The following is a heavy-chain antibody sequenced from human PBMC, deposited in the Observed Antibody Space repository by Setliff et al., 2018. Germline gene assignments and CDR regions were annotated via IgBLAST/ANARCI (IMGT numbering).Heavy chain of an antibody. J-gene: IGHJ4*02. CDR1: GGSFSGYY. CDR3: ARVSLKTYYDFWSGYYDRYFDY. D-gene: IGHD3-3*01. V-gene: IGHV4-34*01. CDR2: INHSGST. Sequence: SETLSLTCAVYGGSFSGYYWSWIRQPPGKGLEWIGEINHSGSTNYNPSLKSRVTITVDTSKNQFSLKLSSVTAADTAVYYCARVSLKTYYDFWSGYYDRYFDYWGQGTLVTVSS.